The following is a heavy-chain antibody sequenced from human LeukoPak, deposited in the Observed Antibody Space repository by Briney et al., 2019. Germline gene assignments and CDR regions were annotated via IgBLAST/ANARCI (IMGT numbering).Heavy chain of an antibody. J-gene: IGHJ3*01. Sequence: ASVKVSCKASGYTFTGYYMHWVRQAPGQGLEWMGWINPNSGGTNYAQKFQGRVTMTRDTSISTAYMELSRLRSDDTAVYYCARRWGTYDILTGYYRDQDAFDLWGQGTMVTVSS. CDR3: ARRWGTYDILTGYYRDQDAFDL. CDR2: INPNSGGT. D-gene: IGHD3-9*01. CDR1: GYTFTGYY. V-gene: IGHV1-2*02.